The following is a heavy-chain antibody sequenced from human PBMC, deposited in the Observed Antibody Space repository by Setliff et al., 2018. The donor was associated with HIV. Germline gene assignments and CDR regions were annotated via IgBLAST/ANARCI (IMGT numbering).Heavy chain of an antibody. J-gene: IGHJ4*02. D-gene: IGHD3-22*01. CDR2: INPNSGGT. CDR1: GYTFTAYY. Sequence: ASVKVSCKASGYTFTAYYMHWVRQAPGQGLEWMGWINPNSGGTTYAQKFQGRVTMTRDTSITTAYMELSSLRSDDTAVYYCVREYYDSSGYRSNDYWGQGTLVTVSS. CDR3: VREYYDSSGYRSNDY. V-gene: IGHV1-2*02.